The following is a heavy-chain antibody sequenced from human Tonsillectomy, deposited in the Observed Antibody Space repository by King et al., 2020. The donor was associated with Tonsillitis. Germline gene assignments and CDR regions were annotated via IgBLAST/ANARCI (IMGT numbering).Heavy chain of an antibody. CDR2: MYYRGST. J-gene: IGHJ4*02. Sequence: VQLQESGPGLVKPSQTLSLTCTVSGGSISNDDYYWSWIRQPPGKGLEWIGYMYYRGSTYYNPSLKSRVTISVDTSKNQFSLKLNSVTAADTAVYFCARGNSDYRWGSYRYLDYWGLGTLVTVSS. V-gene: IGHV4-30-4*01. CDR1: GGSISNDDYY. CDR3: ARGNSDYRWGSYRYLDY. D-gene: IGHD3-16*02.